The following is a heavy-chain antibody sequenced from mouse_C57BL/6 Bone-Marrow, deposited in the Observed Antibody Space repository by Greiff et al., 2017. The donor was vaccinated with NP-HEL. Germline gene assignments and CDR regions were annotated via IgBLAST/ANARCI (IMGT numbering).Heavy chain of an antibody. CDR3: ATIFNGYFDWYVGV. D-gene: IGHD2-3*01. CDR1: GYTFTDYY. J-gene: IGHJ1*03. CDR2: INPYNGGT. Sequence: EVQLQQSGPVLVKPGASVKMSCKASGYTFTDYYMNWVKQSHGKSLEWIGVINPYNGGTSYNQKFKDKATLTVDKSSSTAYMELDSLTSEDSAVYYCATIFNGYFDWYVGVWGTGTTVTVSA. V-gene: IGHV1-19*01.